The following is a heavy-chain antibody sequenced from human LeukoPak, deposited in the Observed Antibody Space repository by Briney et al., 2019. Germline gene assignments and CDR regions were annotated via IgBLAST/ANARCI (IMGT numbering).Heavy chain of an antibody. CDR2: LYSGGNT. V-gene: IGHV3-53*01. D-gene: IGHD6-13*01. CDR1: GFTFSSSA. Sequence: GGSLRLSCAASGFTFSSSAMSWVRQAPGKGLEWVSVLYSGGNTYHADSVKGRFTISRDNSKNTLYLQMNSLRAEDTAVYYCAREGASSSFGYWGQGTLVTVSS. J-gene: IGHJ4*02. CDR3: AREGASSSFGY.